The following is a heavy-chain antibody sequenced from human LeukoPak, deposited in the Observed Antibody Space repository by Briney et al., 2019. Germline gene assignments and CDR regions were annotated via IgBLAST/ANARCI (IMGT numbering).Heavy chain of an antibody. CDR2: ISAYNGNT. V-gene: IGHV1-18*01. D-gene: IGHD2-2*01. CDR3: ARLSLITPTDIVVVPAAIRPGTHCSGGSCYSGWFDP. CDR1: GYTFPSQG. Sequence: GAAENVSCKASGYTFPSQGISWVLQAPGQGLEGMGWISAYNGNTNYAQKLHGKVTMTTDTPTSTAYMELRSLRSDDTAVYYCARLSLITPTDIVVVPAAIRPGTHCSGGSCYSGWFDPWGQGTLVTVSS. J-gene: IGHJ5*02.